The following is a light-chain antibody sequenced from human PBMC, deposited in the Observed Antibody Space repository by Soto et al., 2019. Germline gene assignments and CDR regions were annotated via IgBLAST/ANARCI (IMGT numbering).Light chain of an antibody. CDR2: AAS. CDR3: QQLNSFPIT. CDR1: QTINIH. J-gene: IGKJ5*01. Sequence: DIQMTQSPSSLSASVGDRVTIAVGASQTINIHLNWYQQKSGKAPKFLIHAASTLQSGVPSRFSGSGSGTEFTLTITSLQPEDFATYYCQQLNSFPITFGQGTRLEIK. V-gene: IGKV1-9*01.